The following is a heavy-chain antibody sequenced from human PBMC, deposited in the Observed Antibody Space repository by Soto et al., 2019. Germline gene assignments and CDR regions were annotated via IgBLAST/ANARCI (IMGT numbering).Heavy chain of an antibody. D-gene: IGHD1-1*01. V-gene: IGHV3-33*01. CDR3: ARDRSVGNYFYYGMDV. CDR2: IWYDGSKE. Sequence: GGSLRLSCAASGLPFDRNGMHWVRQAPGKGLEWVAVIWYDGSKEYYSDSVKGRFTISRDNSKNMLYLQMNSVRVEDTAVYFCARDRSVGNYFYYGMDVWGQGTTVTVSS. CDR1: GLPFDRNG. J-gene: IGHJ6*02.